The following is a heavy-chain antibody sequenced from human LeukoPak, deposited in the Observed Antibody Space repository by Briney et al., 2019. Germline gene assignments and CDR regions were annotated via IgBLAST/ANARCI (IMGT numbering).Heavy chain of an antibody. CDR2: VNNNGGTT. J-gene: IGHJ6*02. V-gene: IGHV3-64D*06. D-gene: IGHD5-24*01. CDR3: VRGWRNMDV. Sequence: AGSLRLSCSASGFIFTSYPMHWVRQAPGKGLEYVAVVNNNGGTTYYADSVKGRFTISTDNSKNTLYLQMSSLRPEDTAVYYCVRGWRNMDVWGQGTTVTVSS. CDR1: GFIFTSYP.